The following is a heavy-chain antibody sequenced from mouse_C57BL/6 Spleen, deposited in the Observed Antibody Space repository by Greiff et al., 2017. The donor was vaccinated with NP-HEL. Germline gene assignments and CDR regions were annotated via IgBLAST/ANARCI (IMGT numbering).Heavy chain of an antibody. J-gene: IGHJ3*01. Sequence: EVQLVESGGGLVKPGGSLKLSCAASGFTFSDYGMHWVRQAPEKGLEWVAYISSGSSTICYADTVKGRFTISRDNAKNTLFLQMTSLRSEDTAMYYCARKPTMLNQAWFAYWGQGTLVTVSA. CDR2: ISSGSSTI. CDR1: GFTFSDYG. D-gene: IGHD2-10*01. V-gene: IGHV5-17*01. CDR3: ARKPTMLNQAWFAY.